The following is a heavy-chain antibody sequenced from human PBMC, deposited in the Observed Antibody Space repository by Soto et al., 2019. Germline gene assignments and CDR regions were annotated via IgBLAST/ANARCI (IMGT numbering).Heavy chain of an antibody. D-gene: IGHD2-2*01. CDR1: GFTFSSYA. CDR3: AKDPLYCSITSCYPNNWFDP. J-gene: IGHJ5*02. V-gene: IGHV3-23*01. Sequence: EVQPLESGGGLVQPGGSLRLSCAASGFTFSSYAMSLVRQAPGKGLEWVSAISGSGGSTYYADSVKGRFTSSRDNSKNMLYLQMNSLRAEDTAVYYCAKDPLYCSITSCYPNNWFDPWGQGTLVTVSS. CDR2: ISGSGGST.